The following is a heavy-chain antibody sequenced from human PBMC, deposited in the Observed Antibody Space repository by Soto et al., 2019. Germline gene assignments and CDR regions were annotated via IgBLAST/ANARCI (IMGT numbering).Heavy chain of an antibody. CDR3: AKVKYSSSWGYYYYYMDV. V-gene: IGHV3-30*18. D-gene: IGHD6-13*01. CDR1: GFTFSSYG. Sequence: GSLRLSCAASGFTFSSYGMHWVRQAPGKGLEWVAVISYDGSNKYYADSVKGRFTISRDNSKNTLYLQMNSLRAEDTAVYYCAKVKYSSSWGYYYYYMDVWGKGTTVTVSS. CDR2: ISYDGSNK. J-gene: IGHJ6*03.